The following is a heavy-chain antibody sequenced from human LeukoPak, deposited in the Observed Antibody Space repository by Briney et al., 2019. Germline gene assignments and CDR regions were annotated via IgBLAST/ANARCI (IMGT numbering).Heavy chain of an antibody. CDR2: IYAGDSDT. D-gene: IGHD1-7*01. J-gene: IGHJ5*02. CDR3: ARLAGTPHNWFDP. CDR1: GYSFTSYW. Sequence: GESLKISCKGSGYSFTSYWIGWVRQMPGKGLEWMGIIYAGDSDTRYSPSFQGQATISADKSISTAYLQWSSLKASDTAIYFCARLAGTPHNWFDPWGQGTLVTVSS. V-gene: IGHV5-51*01.